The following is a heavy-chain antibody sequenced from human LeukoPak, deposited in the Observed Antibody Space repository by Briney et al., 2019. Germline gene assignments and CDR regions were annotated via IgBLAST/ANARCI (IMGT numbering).Heavy chain of an antibody. Sequence: EASVKVSCKASGYTFTSYGISWVRQAPGQGLEWMGWISAYNGNTYYSQKLQGRVTMTTDTSTSTAYMELRSLRSDDTAVYYCASGWSRFHFDYWGQGTLVTVSS. J-gene: IGHJ4*02. D-gene: IGHD6-19*01. CDR3: ASGWSRFHFDY. V-gene: IGHV1-18*01. CDR1: GYTFTSYG. CDR2: ISAYNGNT.